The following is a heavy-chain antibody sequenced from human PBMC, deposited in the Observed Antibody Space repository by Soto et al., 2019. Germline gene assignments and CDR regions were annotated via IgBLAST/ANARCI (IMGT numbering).Heavy chain of an antibody. Sequence: QVQLQESGPGLVKPSQTLSLTCSVSGGSISSGDYYWSWVRQHPGKGLEWVGTIFYSGSTYYNPSLKSRVTISVDTSKNPFSRKLSSVTAADTAVYYCARGGSGDIVVVAAIDYWGQGTLVTVSS. CDR3: ARGGSGDIVVVAAIDY. D-gene: IGHD2-15*01. V-gene: IGHV4-31*03. CDR1: GGSISSGDYY. CDR2: IFYSGST. J-gene: IGHJ4*02.